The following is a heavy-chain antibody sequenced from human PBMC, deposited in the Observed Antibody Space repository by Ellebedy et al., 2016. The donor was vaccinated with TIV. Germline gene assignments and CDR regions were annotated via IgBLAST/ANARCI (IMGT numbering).Heavy chain of an antibody. Sequence: MPSETLSLTCTVSGGSISSGDYYWSWIRQPPGKGLEWIGYIYYSGSTYYNPSLKSRVTISVDTSKNQFSLKLSSVTAADTAVYYCARSTVKDSFPQYYYYGMDVWGQGTTVTVSS. CDR3: ARSTVKDSFPQYYYYGMDV. D-gene: IGHD4-17*01. J-gene: IGHJ6*02. CDR1: GGSISSGDYY. CDR2: IYYSGST. V-gene: IGHV4-30-4*01.